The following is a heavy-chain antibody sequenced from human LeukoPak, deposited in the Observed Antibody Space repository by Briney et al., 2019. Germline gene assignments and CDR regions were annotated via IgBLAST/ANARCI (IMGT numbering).Heavy chain of an antibody. CDR2: FSYSGST. D-gene: IGHD5-12*01. CDR1: GGSFSGYY. Sequence: SETLSLTCGVYGGSFSGYYWSWIRQPPGKGPECVGYFSYSGSTNYNPSLKSRVTISVDTSKNQFYLNLSSVTAADTAVYYCARGPLDSGYTYFDYWGQGTLVSVAS. V-gene: IGHV4-34*11. CDR3: ARGPLDSGYTYFDY. J-gene: IGHJ4*02.